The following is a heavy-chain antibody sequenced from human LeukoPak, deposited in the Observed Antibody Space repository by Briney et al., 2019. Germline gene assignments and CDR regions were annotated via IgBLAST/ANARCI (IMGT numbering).Heavy chain of an antibody. V-gene: IGHV5-10-1*01. CDR2: IDPSDSYT. CDR1: GYSFTSYW. CDR3: ARLGSSTSAFDP. J-gene: IGHJ5*02. Sequence: GGSLKISCKGSGYSFTSYWISWVRQMPGKGLEWMGRIDPSDSYTNYSPSFQGHVTISADKSISTAYLQWSSLKASDTAMYYCARLGSSTSAFDPWGQGTLVTVSS. D-gene: IGHD2-2*01.